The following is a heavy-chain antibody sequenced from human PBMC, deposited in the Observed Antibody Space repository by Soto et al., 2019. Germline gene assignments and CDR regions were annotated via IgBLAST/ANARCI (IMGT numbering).Heavy chain of an antibody. V-gene: IGHV3-23*01. CDR1: GFTFSSYA. CDR3: AKDPRSSGWPNWFDP. D-gene: IGHD6-19*01. J-gene: IGHJ5*02. CDR2: ISGSGGST. Sequence: EVQLLESGGGLVQPGGSLRLSCAASGFTFSSYAMSWVRQAPGKGLEWVSAISGSGGSTYYADSVKGRFTISRDNSXXTLYLQMISLRAEDTAVYYCAKDPRSSGWPNWFDPWGQGPLVTVSS.